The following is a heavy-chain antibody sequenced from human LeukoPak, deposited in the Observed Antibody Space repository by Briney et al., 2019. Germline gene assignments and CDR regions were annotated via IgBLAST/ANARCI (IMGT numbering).Heavy chain of an antibody. V-gene: IGHV5-51*01. CDR3: ARPTYADHLDDN. CDR1: GYSFATYW. J-gene: IGHJ4*02. D-gene: IGHD4-17*01. Sequence: GESLKMSCKASGYSFATYWLGWVRQMPGKGLEWMGIIFPADSDTRYSPSFQGQVTISADKSTTTAYLQWRSLKASDTAMYYCARPTYADHLDDNWGQGTLVTVSS. CDR2: IFPADSDT.